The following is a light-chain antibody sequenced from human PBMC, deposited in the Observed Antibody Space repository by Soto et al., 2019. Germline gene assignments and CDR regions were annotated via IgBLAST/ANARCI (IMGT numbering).Light chain of an antibody. CDR2: RNN. CDR1: SSNIGGNF. Sequence: QSVLTQPPSASGTPGLRVTISCSGSSSNIGGNFVFWYQQLPGTAPKLLIYRNNQRPSGVPDRFSGSKSGNTASLTVSGLQADDEAVYYCYSYAGRNIWVFGGGTKLTVL. V-gene: IGLV1-47*01. J-gene: IGLJ3*02. CDR3: YSYAGRNIWV.